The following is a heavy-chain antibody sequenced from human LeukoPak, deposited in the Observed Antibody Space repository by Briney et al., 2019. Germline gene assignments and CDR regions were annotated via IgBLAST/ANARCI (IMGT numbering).Heavy chain of an antibody. V-gene: IGHV1-8*01. J-gene: IGHJ4*02. CDR1: GYTVTSYD. Sequence: ASVKVSCKASGYTVTSYDINWVRQATGQGLEWMGWMNPNSGNTGYAQKFQGRVTMTRNTSISTAYMELSSLRSEDTAVYYCARNSLYSSSWSYYFDYWGQGTLVTVSS. D-gene: IGHD6-13*01. CDR3: ARNSLYSSSWSYYFDY. CDR2: MNPNSGNT.